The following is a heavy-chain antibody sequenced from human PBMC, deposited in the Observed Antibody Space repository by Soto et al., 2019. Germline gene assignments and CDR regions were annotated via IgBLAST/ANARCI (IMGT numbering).Heavy chain of an antibody. V-gene: IGHV1-69*06. CDR1: GGTFSSYA. CDR2: IIPIFGTA. D-gene: IGHD3-16*01. CDR3: ARVGSSDGYYYYGMDV. Sequence: EASVKVSCKASGGTFSSYAISWVLQAPGQGLEWMGGIIPIFGTANYAQKFQGRVTITADKSTSTAYMELSSLRSEDTAVYYCARVGSSDGYYYYGMDVWGQGTTVTVSS. J-gene: IGHJ6*02.